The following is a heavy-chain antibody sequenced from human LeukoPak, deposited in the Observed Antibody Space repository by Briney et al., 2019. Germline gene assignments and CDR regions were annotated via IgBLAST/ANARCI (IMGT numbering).Heavy chain of an antibody. CDR2: ISWNSGSI. V-gene: IGHV3-9*01. J-gene: IGHJ4*02. CDR3: AKDRGYGDYLEHLFDY. CDR1: GFTFDDYA. D-gene: IGHD4-17*01. Sequence: GGSLRLSCAASGFTFDDYAMHWVRQAPGKGLEWVSGISWNSGSIGYADSVKGRFTISRDNAKNSLYLQMNSLRAEDTALYYCAKDRGYGDYLEHLFDYWGQGTLVTVSS.